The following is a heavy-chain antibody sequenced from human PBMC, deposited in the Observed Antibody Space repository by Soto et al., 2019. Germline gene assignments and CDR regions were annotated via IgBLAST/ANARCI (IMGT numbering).Heavy chain of an antibody. V-gene: IGHV1-69*13. D-gene: IGHD6-13*01. CDR3: GRGGSWAKVDS. CDR2: IIPVFGPA. CDR1: GVTLKNSA. Sequence: SVKVSCKASGVTLKNSALSWVRQAPGQGLEWMGGIIPVFGPAPYAQKFQGRVTITADESTNTAFLDVSSLRSEDTAVYYCGRGGSWAKVDSWGPGTLVTV. J-gene: IGHJ4*02.